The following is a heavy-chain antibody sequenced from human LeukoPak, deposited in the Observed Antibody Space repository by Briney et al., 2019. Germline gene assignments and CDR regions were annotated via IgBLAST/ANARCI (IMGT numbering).Heavy chain of an antibody. CDR3: ATQNPPGSGYYDTYNWFDP. D-gene: IGHD5-12*01. CDR1: GFTFDDYV. J-gene: IGHJ5*02. CDR2: ISGDGSGT. Sequence: GGSLRLSCTASGFTFDDYVMHWARQAPGKGLECVSLISGDGSGTYYADSVKGRFTISRYNSKNSLFLHMSGLRAEDTALYYCATQNPPGSGYYDTYNWFDPWGQGTLVTVAS. V-gene: IGHV3-43*02.